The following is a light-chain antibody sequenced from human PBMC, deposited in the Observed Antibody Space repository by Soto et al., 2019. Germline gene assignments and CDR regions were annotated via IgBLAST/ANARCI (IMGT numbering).Light chain of an antibody. CDR1: QSVSSN. CDR3: HQYNNWPRT. J-gene: IGKJ1*01. Sequence: EIVMTQSPATLSVSPGDRTTLSCRASQSVSSNLAWYQQKPGQAPRLLIYGASTRATGIPARFSGSGSGTEFTLTISSLQSEDFAVYHCHQYNNWPRTFGQGTKVDI. V-gene: IGKV3-15*01. CDR2: GAS.